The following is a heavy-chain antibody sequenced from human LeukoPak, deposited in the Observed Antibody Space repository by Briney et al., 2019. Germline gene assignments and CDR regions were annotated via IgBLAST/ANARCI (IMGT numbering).Heavy chain of an antibody. V-gene: IGHV3-7*01. CDR2: INENENDN. J-gene: IGHJ4*02. Sequence: PGGSLRLSCEGSGFMFSCYCLMWVRPAPGQGLEWVATINENENDNFYVDSVKGRFTISRDNAKNSLYLQMNSLRAEDTAVYYCARSMVRGFDYWGQGTLVTVSS. D-gene: IGHD3-10*01. CDR1: GFMFSCYC. CDR3: ARSMVRGFDY.